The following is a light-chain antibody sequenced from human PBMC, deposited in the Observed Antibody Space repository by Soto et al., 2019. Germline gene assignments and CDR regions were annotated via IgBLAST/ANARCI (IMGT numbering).Light chain of an antibody. CDR1: DNIVHW. Sequence: DIQMTQSPSTLSASVGDRVAITCRASDNIVHWVAWYQQKPGKAPKLLFYKAANLADEVPSRFAGSGSGTDFTLTITRLQPDDFATYYCQHYNSFSRTVGQGTKVDSK. CDR3: QHYNSFSRT. V-gene: IGKV1-5*03. CDR2: KAA. J-gene: IGKJ1*01.